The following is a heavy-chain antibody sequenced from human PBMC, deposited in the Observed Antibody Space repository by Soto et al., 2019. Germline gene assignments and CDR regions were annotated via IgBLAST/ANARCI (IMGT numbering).Heavy chain of an antibody. CDR2: IYYSGST. J-gene: IGHJ4*02. CDR3: VRQNPYYYASGRPREFDY. D-gene: IGHD3-10*01. Sequence: SETLSLTCPFSGGSISNYYWSWIRQPPGKGLEWIGYIYYSGSTNYNPSLKSRVTISVDTSKNQFSLKLSSVTAADTAVYYCVRQNPYYYASGRPREFDYWGQGTLVTVSS. CDR1: GGSISNYY. V-gene: IGHV4-59*08.